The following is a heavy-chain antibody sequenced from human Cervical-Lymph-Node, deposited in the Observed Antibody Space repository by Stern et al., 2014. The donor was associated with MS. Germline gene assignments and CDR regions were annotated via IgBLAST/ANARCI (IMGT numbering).Heavy chain of an antibody. Sequence: QVQLQESGPGLVKPSQTLSLTCTVSGGSISSGNYYWSWIRQPAGKGLEWNGRIFSGGRPNYNPPLKNRVTISADTSKKRFFLKLNSVTAADTAVYYCVSHARVIVAVLGVRVPGMDVWGQGTTVTVSS. V-gene: IGHV4-61*02. CDR3: VSHARVIVAVLGVRVPGMDV. CDR2: IFSGGRP. D-gene: IGHD1-26*01. J-gene: IGHJ6*02. CDR1: GGSISSGNYY.